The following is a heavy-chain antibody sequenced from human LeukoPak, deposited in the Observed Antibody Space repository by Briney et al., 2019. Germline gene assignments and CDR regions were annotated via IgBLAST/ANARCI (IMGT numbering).Heavy chain of an antibody. V-gene: IGHV3-30*02. CDR3: ARDLHPRLAGFFDY. D-gene: IGHD3-3*02. Sequence: GGSLRLSCAASGFTFSSYGMHWVRQAPGKGLEWVSFIRYDGSDKYYADSVRGRFTISRDNSKNTLYLQMKSLRAEDTALYYCARDLHPRLAGFFDYWGQGTLVTVSS. J-gene: IGHJ4*02. CDR1: GFTFSSYG. CDR2: IRYDGSDK.